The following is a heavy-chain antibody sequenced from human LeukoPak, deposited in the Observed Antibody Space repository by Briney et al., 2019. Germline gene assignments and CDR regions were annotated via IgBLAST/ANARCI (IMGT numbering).Heavy chain of an antibody. CDR3: AKGRGYCSGASCAGTAFDI. J-gene: IGHJ3*02. CDR2: ISGSGTGT. Sequence: GGSLRLSCAASGFTFSTYAMNWVRQAPGKGLEWVSVISGSGTGTYYADSVKGRFTISRDNSNNTLHLQMNSLRAEDTAPYYCAKGRGYCSGASCAGTAFDIWGQGTMVTVSS. CDR1: GFTFSTYA. V-gene: IGHV3-23*01. D-gene: IGHD2-15*01.